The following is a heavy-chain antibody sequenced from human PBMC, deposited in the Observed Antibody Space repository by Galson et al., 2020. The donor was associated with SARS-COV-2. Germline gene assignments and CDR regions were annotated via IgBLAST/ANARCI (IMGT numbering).Heavy chain of an antibody. Sequence: NSGGSLRLSCAASGFPFSTYSMNWVRLAPGKGLEWVSSISTSSSYTYYVASVKGRFSLSRDNPRNSLYLQMNSLRAEDTAVYYCARDEGIRGYNYGRLYYGMDVWGQGTTVTVSS. CDR1: GFPFSTYS. J-gene: IGHJ6*02. D-gene: IGHD5-18*01. V-gene: IGHV3-21*01. CDR3: ARDEGIRGYNYGRLYYGMDV. CDR2: ISTSSSYT.